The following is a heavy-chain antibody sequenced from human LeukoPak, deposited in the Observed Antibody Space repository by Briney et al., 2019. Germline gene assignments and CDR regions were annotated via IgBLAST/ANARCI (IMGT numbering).Heavy chain of an antibody. CDR3: ARLGGSGDTFDI. J-gene: IGHJ3*02. D-gene: IGHD3-10*01. CDR2: IYSSGST. V-gene: IGHV4-39*01. CDR1: GGSISSRNYD. Sequence: PSETLSLTCTVSGGSISSRNYDWGWIRQPPGKGLEWIGCIYSSGSTYYNPSLMRRVTISVDTSKIYFSLKLSSVTAADTAVYYCARLGGSGDTFDIWGQGTMVTVSS.